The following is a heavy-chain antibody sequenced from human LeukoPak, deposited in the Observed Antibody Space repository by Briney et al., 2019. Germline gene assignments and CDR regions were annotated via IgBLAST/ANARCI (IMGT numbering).Heavy chain of an antibody. J-gene: IGHJ6*03. V-gene: IGHV4-31*03. CDR2: ISYSGTT. D-gene: IGHD4-17*01. CDR1: GGSISSCGYY. Sequence: SETLSLTCTVSGGSISSCGYYWSWIRQHPGKALEWIGYISYSGTTYYNPSLKSRVLISIDTSKNHFSLKLSSVTAADPAVYYCALRPVGFYYMDVWGKGTTVTVSS. CDR3: ALRPVGFYYMDV.